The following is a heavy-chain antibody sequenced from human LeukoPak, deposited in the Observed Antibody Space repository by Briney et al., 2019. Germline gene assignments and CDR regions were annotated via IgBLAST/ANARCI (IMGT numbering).Heavy chain of an antibody. CDR1: VGSISSSSYY. CDR3: ARGAAEWLVPGYFDY. J-gene: IGHJ4*02. Sequence: SETLSLTCTVSVGSISSSSYYWGWIRQPPGKGLEWIGSIFYSGSTYYNPSLKSRVTIAVDTSKNQFSLKLSSVTVADAAVYYCARGAAEWLVPGYFDYWGQGTLVTVSS. V-gene: IGHV4-39*01. D-gene: IGHD6-19*01. CDR2: IFYSGST.